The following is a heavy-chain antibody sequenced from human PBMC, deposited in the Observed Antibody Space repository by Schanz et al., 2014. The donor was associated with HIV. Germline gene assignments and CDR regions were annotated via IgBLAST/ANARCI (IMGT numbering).Heavy chain of an antibody. CDR1: GFTFGTRW. V-gene: IGHV3-74*01. D-gene: IGHD6-25*01. CDR3: AKVRRLLTRWDWFDP. Sequence: DVQLVESGGGLIQPGESLRLSCVASGFTFGTRWMYWVRQGPGKGLAWVSYITPDGSVTYAGSVKGRFTASRDNAKNSLYLEMNSLRAEDTAVYYCAKVRRLLTRWDWFDPWGQGTLVTVSS. CDR2: ITPDGSVT. J-gene: IGHJ5*02.